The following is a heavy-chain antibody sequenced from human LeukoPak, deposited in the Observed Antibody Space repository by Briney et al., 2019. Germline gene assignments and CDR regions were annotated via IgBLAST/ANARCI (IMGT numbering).Heavy chain of an antibody. CDR1: GFIFEEHG. CDR3: AGGDSSGWYFDY. V-gene: IGHV3-20*04. CDR2: IIWNGGST. Sequence: GGSLRLSCAASGFIFEEHGMSWVRQVPGKGLEWVSVIIWNGGSTVYAESAKGGFTISRDNAKNSLYLQMNSLRAEDTALYYCAGGDSSGWYFDYWGQGILVTVSS. D-gene: IGHD6-19*01. J-gene: IGHJ4*02.